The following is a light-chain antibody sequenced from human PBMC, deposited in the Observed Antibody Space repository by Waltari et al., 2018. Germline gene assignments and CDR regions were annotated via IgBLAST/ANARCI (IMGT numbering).Light chain of an antibody. CDR3: CSYAGSTTWL. V-gene: IGLV2-23*02. CDR1: NSDVGHYNL. Sequence: QSALTQPASVSGSLGQSITISCTGSNSDVGHYNLVSWYQQHPGKAPKLLLYEVNQRPSGVSSRFSGSKSGITASLTISGLQAEDEADFYCCSYAGSTTWLFGGGTRLTVL. CDR2: EVN. J-gene: IGLJ2*01.